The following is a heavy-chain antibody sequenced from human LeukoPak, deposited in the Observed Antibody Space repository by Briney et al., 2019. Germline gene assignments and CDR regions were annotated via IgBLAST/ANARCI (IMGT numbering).Heavy chain of an antibody. V-gene: IGHV3-33*01. J-gene: IGHJ4*02. Sequence: HPGGSLRLSCAASGFTFSSYGMPWVRQAPGKGLEWVAVIWYDGSNKYYADSVKGRFTISRDNSKNTLYLQMNSLRAEDTAVYYCATIFGVVTLDYWGQGTLVTVSS. D-gene: IGHD3-3*01. CDR1: GFTFSSYG. CDR2: IWYDGSNK. CDR3: ATIFGVVTLDY.